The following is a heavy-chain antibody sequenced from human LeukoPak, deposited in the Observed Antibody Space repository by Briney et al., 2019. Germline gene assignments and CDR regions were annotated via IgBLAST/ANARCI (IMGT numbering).Heavy chain of an antibody. J-gene: IGHJ4*02. CDR3: ATEWRAEYYYDSSFLGY. CDR1: GYTFTGYY. Sequence: ASVTVSCKASGYTFTGYYMHWVRQAPGQGLEWMGWINPNSGGTNYAQKFQGRVTMTRDTSISTAYMELSRLRSDDTAVYYCATEWRAEYYYDSSFLGYWGQGTLVTVSS. V-gene: IGHV1-2*02. D-gene: IGHD3-22*01. CDR2: INPNSGGT.